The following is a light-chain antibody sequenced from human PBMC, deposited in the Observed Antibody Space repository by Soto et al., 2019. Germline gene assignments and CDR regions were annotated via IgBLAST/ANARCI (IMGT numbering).Light chain of an antibody. Sequence: QSVLTQSPSASASLGASVKLTCTLSSGHSSYAIAWHQQQPEKGPRYLMKLNSDGSHSKGDGIPDRFSGSSSGAERYLTISSLQSEDEADYCCQTWGTGIQVFGGGTQLTV. CDR2: LNSDGSH. CDR3: QTWGTGIQV. CDR1: SGHSSYA. V-gene: IGLV4-69*01. J-gene: IGLJ2*01.